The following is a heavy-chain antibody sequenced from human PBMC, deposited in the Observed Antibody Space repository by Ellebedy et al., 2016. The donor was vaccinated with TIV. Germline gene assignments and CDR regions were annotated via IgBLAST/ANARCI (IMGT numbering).Heavy chain of an antibody. J-gene: IGHJ4*02. CDR3: ATHHRAYRYGDFDY. CDR1: GGSISSGSYY. CDR2: IYYTGYT. Sequence: SETLSLTCTVSGGSISSGSYYWGWIRQPPGKGLEWLGSIYYTGYTYYNPSLKSRVTISVDTSKNQFSLKLSSVTAADTALYYCATHHRAYRYGDFDYWGQGTLVTVSS. D-gene: IGHD5-18*01. V-gene: IGHV4-39*07.